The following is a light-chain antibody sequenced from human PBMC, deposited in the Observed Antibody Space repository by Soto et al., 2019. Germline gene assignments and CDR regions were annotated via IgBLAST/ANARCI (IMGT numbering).Light chain of an antibody. Sequence: QSALTQPASVSGSPGQSITISCTGTSSDVGGYNYVSWYQQHPGKAPKLMIYEVSNRPSGVSNRFSGSKSGNTASLTISGLQAEDEADYYCSSYTRSSTLGFGGGTQLTVL. V-gene: IGLV2-14*01. J-gene: IGLJ3*02. CDR3: SSYTRSSTLG. CDR1: SSDVGGYNY. CDR2: EVS.